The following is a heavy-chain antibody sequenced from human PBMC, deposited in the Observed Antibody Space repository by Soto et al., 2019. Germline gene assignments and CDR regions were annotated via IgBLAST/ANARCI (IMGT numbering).Heavy chain of an antibody. V-gene: IGHV2-26*01. Sequence: QVTLKESGPVLVKPTETLTLTCTVSGFSLSNARMGESWIRQPPGKALEWLAHIFSNDEKSYSTSLKSRLTISKDTSKSQVVLTMTNMDPVDTATYYCARIRLDSSGWYYFDYWGQGTLVTVSS. CDR2: IFSNDEK. CDR3: ARIRLDSSGWYYFDY. CDR1: GFSLSNARMG. D-gene: IGHD6-19*01. J-gene: IGHJ4*02.